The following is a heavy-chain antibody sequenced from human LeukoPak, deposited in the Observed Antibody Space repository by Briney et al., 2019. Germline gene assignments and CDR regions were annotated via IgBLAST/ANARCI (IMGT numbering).Heavy chain of an antibody. V-gene: IGHV4-39*01. CDR2: IYDSVST. D-gene: IGHD3-10*01. CDR1: GGSISSSHYH. CDR3: ARRGGSGRSFDI. Sequence: PSETLSLTCNVSGGSISSSHYHWAWIRRPPGKGLEWIGTIYDSVSTYYNPSRKSGVAISVDTSKNQLSLKLNSVTAADTAVYYCARRGGSGRSFDIWGQGTMVTVSS. J-gene: IGHJ3*02.